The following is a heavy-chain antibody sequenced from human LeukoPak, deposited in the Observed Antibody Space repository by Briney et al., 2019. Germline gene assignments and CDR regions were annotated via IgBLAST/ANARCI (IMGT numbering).Heavy chain of an antibody. D-gene: IGHD6-19*01. CDR2: ITRSSIYI. V-gene: IGHV3-21*04. Sequence: GGSLRLSCAASGFTFSSYSMNWVRQAPGKGLEWVSSITRSSIYIYYADSVKGRFTISRDNARNSLYLQMNSLRAEDTALYYCAKDPYSSGWYGDYFDYWGQGTLATVSS. J-gene: IGHJ4*02. CDR3: AKDPYSSGWYGDYFDY. CDR1: GFTFSSYS.